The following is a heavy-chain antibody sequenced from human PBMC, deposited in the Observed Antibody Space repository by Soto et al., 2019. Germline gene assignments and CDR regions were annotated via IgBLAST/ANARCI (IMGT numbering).Heavy chain of an antibody. Sequence: ASVNVSCKASGYTFTRYGVSWVRQAPGQGLEWMGWISAYNGNTNYAQKLQGRVTMTTDTSTSTAYMELRSLRSDDTAVYYCARDPAVAGIFDPWGQGTLVTVSS. J-gene: IGHJ5*02. CDR2: ISAYNGNT. CDR3: ARDPAVAGIFDP. D-gene: IGHD6-19*01. V-gene: IGHV1-18*01. CDR1: GYTFTRYG.